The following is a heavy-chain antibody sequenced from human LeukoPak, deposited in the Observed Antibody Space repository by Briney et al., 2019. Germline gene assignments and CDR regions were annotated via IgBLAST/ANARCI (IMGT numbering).Heavy chain of an antibody. CDR2: INHSGST. D-gene: IGHD6-13*01. V-gene: IGHV4-34*01. CDR3: ARDQRIAAAGIRRSYYFDY. J-gene: IGHJ4*02. CDR1: GGSFSGYY. Sequence: SETLSLTCAVYGGSFSGYYWSWIRQPPGKGLEWIGEINHSGSTNYNPSLKSRVTISVDTSKNQFSLKLSSVTAADTAVYYCARDQRIAAAGIRRSYYFDYWGQGTLVTVSS.